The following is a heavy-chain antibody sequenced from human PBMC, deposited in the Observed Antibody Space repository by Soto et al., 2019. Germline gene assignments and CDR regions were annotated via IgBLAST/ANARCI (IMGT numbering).Heavy chain of an antibody. V-gene: IGHV4-31*03. CDR3: AGKPYGDYVFGWFDP. Sequence: SETLSLTCTVSGGSISSGGYYWSWIRQHPGKGLEWIGYIYYSGSTYYNPSLKSRVTISVDTSKNQFSLKLSSVTAADTAVYYCAGKPYGDYVFGWFDPWGQGTLVTVS. J-gene: IGHJ5*02. CDR2: IYYSGST. CDR1: GGSISSGGYY. D-gene: IGHD4-17*01.